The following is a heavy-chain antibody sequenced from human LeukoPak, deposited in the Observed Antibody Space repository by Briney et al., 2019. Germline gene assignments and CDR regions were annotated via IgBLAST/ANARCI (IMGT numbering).Heavy chain of an antibody. J-gene: IGHJ4*02. Sequence: PSETLSHTCTVSGGSISSYYWSWIRQPPGKGLEWIGYIYYSGSTNYNPSLKSRVTISVDTSKNQFSLKLSSVTAADTAVYYCARHVVGGTNYFDYWGQGTLVTVSS. CDR2: IYYSGST. CDR3: ARHVVGGTNYFDY. V-gene: IGHV4-59*08. CDR1: GGSISSYY. D-gene: IGHD1-26*01.